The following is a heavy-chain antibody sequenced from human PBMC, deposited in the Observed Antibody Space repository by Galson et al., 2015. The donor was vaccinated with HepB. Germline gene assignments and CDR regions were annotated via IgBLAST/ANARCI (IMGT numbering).Heavy chain of an antibody. CDR2: INAGNGNT. Sequence: SVKVSCKASGYTFTSYAMHWVRQAPGQRLEWMGWINAGNGNTKYSQKFQGRVTMTRDTSISTAYMELSRLRSDDTVVYYCAREGNWGGFDYWGQGTLVTVSS. J-gene: IGHJ4*02. CDR3: AREGNWGGFDY. CDR1: GYTFTSYA. V-gene: IGHV1-3*01. D-gene: IGHD7-27*01.